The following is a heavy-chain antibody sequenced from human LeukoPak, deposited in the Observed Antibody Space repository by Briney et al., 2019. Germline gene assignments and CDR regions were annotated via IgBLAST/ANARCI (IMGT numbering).Heavy chain of an antibody. Sequence: SETLSLTCTVSGGPISSYYWSWIRQPPGKGLEWLGYIYYSGSTNYNPSLKSRVTISVDTSKNQFSLKLSSVTAADTAVYYCARVGADYGGNANWFDPWGQGTLVTVSS. V-gene: IGHV4-59*01. CDR2: IYYSGST. CDR1: GGPISSYY. D-gene: IGHD4-23*01. CDR3: ARVGADYGGNANWFDP. J-gene: IGHJ5*02.